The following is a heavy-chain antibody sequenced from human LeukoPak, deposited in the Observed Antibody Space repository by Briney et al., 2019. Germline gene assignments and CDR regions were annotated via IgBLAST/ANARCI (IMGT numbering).Heavy chain of an antibody. CDR1: GLTFSTYA. V-gene: IGHV3-23*01. CDR2: IGGGGTT. D-gene: IGHD2-2*01. Sequence: SGGSLRLSCAAPGLTFSTYAMRWIRQAPGKGLEWVSSIGGGGTTSYADSVKGRFTISRDLSKITVYLQMNSLRAEDTAVYYCAQDRGARYPFGMDVWGQGTTVTVSS. J-gene: IGHJ6*02. CDR3: AQDRGARYPFGMDV.